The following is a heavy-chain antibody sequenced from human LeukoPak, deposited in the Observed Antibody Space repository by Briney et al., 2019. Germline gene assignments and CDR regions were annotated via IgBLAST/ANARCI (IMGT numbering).Heavy chain of an antibody. CDR2: INHSGST. CDR1: GGSFSGYY. Sequence: SETLSLTCAVYGGSFSGYYRSWIRQPPGKGLEWIGEINHSGSTNYNPSLKSRVTISVDTSKNQFSLKLSSVTAADTAVYYCARGNYDFWSGYPLDYWGQGTLVTVSS. CDR3: ARGNYDFWSGYPLDY. D-gene: IGHD3-3*01. V-gene: IGHV4-34*01. J-gene: IGHJ4*02.